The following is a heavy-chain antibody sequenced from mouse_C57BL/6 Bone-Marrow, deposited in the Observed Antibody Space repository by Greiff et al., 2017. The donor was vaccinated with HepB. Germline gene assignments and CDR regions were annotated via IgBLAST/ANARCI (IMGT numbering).Heavy chain of an antibody. V-gene: IGHV1-50*01. CDR1: GYTFTSYW. J-gene: IGHJ4*01. CDR3: ATYGRDYYAMDY. D-gene: IGHD1-1*01. CDR2: IDPSDSYT. Sequence: QVQLQQPGAELVKPGASVKLSCKASGYTFTSYWMQWVKQRPGQGLEWIGEIDPSDSYTNYNQKFKGKATLTVDTSSSTAYMQLSSLTSEDSAVYYCATYGRDYYAMDYWGPGTSVTVSS.